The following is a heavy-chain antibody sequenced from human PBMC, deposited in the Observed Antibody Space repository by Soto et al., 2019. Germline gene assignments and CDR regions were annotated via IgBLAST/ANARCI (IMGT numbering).Heavy chain of an antibody. Sequence: GGSLRLSCAASGFTFSSYAMSWVRQAPGKGLEWVSAISGSGGSTYYADSVKGRFTISRDNSKNTLYLQMNSLRAEDTAVYYCASEPGDCSSTSCYYYYYYGMDVWGQGTTVTVSS. CDR2: ISGSGGST. CDR3: ASEPGDCSSTSCYYYYYYGMDV. V-gene: IGHV3-23*01. D-gene: IGHD2-2*01. CDR1: GFTFSSYA. J-gene: IGHJ6*02.